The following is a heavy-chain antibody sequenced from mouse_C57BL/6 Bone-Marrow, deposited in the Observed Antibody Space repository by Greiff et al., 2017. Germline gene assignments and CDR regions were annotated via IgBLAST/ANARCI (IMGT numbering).Heavy chain of an antibody. CDR2: IDPSDSYT. CDR1: GYTFTSYW. V-gene: IGHV1-69*01. J-gene: IGHJ4*01. D-gene: IGHD2-3*01. Sequence: QVQLKQSGAELVMPGASVKLSCKASGYTFTSYWMHWVKQRPGQGLEWIGEIDPSDSYTNYNQKFKGKSTLTVDKSSSTAYMQLSSLTSEDSAVYYCARWWLLRMDYWGQGTSVTVSS. CDR3: ARWWLLRMDY.